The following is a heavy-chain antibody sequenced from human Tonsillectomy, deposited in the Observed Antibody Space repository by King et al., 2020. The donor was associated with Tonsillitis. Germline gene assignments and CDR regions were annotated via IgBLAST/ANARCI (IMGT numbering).Heavy chain of an antibody. Sequence: QLVQSGAEVKKPGSSVKVSCKASGGTLNSYAICWVRQAPGQGLEWMGGIIPMFGSANYAQKFQGRVTITADKSTNTAYMELTSLRSEDTAVYYCARDLPGSTILFVAFDIWGQGTKVTVSS. D-gene: IGHD2-2*01. V-gene: IGHV1-69*06. J-gene: IGHJ3*02. CDR3: ARDLPGSTILFVAFDI. CDR1: GGTLNSYA. CDR2: IIPMFGSA.